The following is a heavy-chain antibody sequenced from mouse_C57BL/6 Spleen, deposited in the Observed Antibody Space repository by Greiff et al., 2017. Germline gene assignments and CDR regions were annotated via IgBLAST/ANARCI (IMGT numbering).Heavy chain of an antibody. CDR3: ARSDYDEAYAMDY. CDR1: GYTFTSYW. CDR2: INPSNGGT. J-gene: IGHJ4*01. D-gene: IGHD2-4*01. Sequence: QVQLQQPGTELVKPGASVKLSCKASGYTFTSYWMHWVKQRPGQGLEWIGNINPSNGGTSYNEKFKSKATLTVDKSSSTAYMQLSSLTSEDSAVYYCARSDYDEAYAMDYWGQGTSVTVSS. V-gene: IGHV1-53*01.